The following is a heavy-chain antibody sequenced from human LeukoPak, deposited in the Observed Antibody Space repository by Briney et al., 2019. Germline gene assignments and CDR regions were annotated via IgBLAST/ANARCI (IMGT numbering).Heavy chain of an antibody. Sequence: AASVKVSCKASGYTFTGYYMHWVRQAPGQGLEWMGWINPNSGGTNYAQKFQGRVTMTRDTSISTAYMELSRLRSDDTAVYYCARDLPQGSGDQTDYWGQGTLVTVSS. V-gene: IGHV1-2*02. CDR3: ARDLPQGSGDQTDY. D-gene: IGHD3-10*01. J-gene: IGHJ4*02. CDR1: GYTFTGYY. CDR2: INPNSGGT.